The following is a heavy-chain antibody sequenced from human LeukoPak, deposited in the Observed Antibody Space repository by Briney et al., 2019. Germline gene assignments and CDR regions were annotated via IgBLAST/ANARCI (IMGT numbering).Heavy chain of an antibody. CDR2: IYYSGST. CDR1: GGSFSGYY. Sequence: PSETLSLTCAVYGGSFSGYYWSWIRQPPGKGLEWIGHIYYSGSTNYNPSLKSRVTISIDTSKNQFSLKLRSVTAADTAVYYCATGLGYCRNTSCYTVMDVWGQGTTVTVSS. V-gene: IGHV4-59*08. D-gene: IGHD2-2*02. J-gene: IGHJ6*02. CDR3: ATGLGYCRNTSCYTVMDV.